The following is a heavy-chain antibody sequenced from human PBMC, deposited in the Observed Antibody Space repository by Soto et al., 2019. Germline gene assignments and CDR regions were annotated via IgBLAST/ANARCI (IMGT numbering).Heavy chain of an antibody. V-gene: IGHV3-30*04. D-gene: IGHD3-10*01. CDR3: ARDVGFGDLSPRTSYYSVMDV. CDR1: GFTLSSYS. J-gene: IGHJ6*02. Sequence: QVQLVESGGGVVQPGRSLRLSCASSGFTLSSYSLHWVRQLPGTGREGVALTSKDGGREYYADSVRGRFTISRDHSKSTLYLEMNSLRTEDTALYFCARDVGFGDLSPRTSYYSVMDVWGRGTTVTVSS. CDR2: TSKDGGRE.